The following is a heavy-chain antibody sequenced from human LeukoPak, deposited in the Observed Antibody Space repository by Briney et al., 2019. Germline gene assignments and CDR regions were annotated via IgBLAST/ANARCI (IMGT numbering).Heavy chain of an antibody. Sequence: GGSLRLSCAASGFTLSSYWMAWVRLAPGKGLEWVGNINEDGTEKYYVDSVKGRFSISRDYAKNSLFLQMDSLRAEDTALYYCMTEWVPTTIYSFDVWGQGTMVTVSS. J-gene: IGHJ3*01. D-gene: IGHD2-2*01. CDR2: INEDGTEK. CDR1: GFTLSSYW. V-gene: IGHV3-7*01. CDR3: MTEWVPTTIYSFDV.